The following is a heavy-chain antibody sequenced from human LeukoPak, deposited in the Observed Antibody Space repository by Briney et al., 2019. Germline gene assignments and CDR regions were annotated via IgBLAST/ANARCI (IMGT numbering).Heavy chain of an antibody. D-gene: IGHD3-10*01. CDR2: MNPNSGNT. CDR1: GYTFTSYD. Sequence: ASVKVSCKASGYTFTSYDINWVRQATGQGLEWMGWMNPNSGNTGYAQKFQGRVTITRNTSISTAHMELSSLRAEDTAVYYCARGMVRGLRHNWFDPWGQGTLVTVSS. J-gene: IGHJ5*02. CDR3: ARGMVRGLRHNWFDP. V-gene: IGHV1-8*03.